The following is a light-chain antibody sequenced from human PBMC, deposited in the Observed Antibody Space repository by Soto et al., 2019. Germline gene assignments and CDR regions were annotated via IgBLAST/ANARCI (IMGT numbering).Light chain of an antibody. Sequence: QSVLTQPPSVSGAPGQRVTISCTGSSSNIGAGYDVLWYQQLPGTAPKLLIYGNTNRPSGVPDRFSGSKSGTSASLAITGLQTEDEADYYCQSYDTSLTTLVFGGGTKVT. J-gene: IGLJ2*01. CDR2: GNT. CDR1: SSNIGAGYD. CDR3: QSYDTSLTTLV. V-gene: IGLV1-40*01.